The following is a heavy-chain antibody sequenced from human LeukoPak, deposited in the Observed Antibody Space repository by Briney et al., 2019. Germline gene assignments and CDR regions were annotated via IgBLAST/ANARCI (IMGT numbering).Heavy chain of an antibody. J-gene: IGHJ4*02. CDR2: IRSTGGGA. CDR3: AKGRGDCTGINCTTPFDY. CDR1: GFTFSTYG. D-gene: IGHD2-8*02. Sequence: PGGSLRLSCAASGFTFSTYGMSWVRQAPGKGLEWVSSIRSTGGGAYYADSVKGRFTISRDNSKNTLYLQMNTLRAEDTAVYYCAKGRGDCTGINCTTPFDYWGQGTLVTVSS. V-gene: IGHV3-23*01.